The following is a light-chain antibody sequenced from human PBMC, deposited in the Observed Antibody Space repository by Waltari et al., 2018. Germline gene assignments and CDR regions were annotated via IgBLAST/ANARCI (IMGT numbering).Light chain of an antibody. J-gene: IGKJ1*01. CDR1: QSVLHSSNNKNY. V-gene: IGKV4-1*01. Sequence: DIVMTQSPDSLAVSLGERATINCKSSQSVLHSSNNKNYLAWYQQKPGQPPKLLIYWASTRESGVPDRFRGSGSGTDFTLTIGSLQAEDVAVYYCQQYYTTPWTFGQGTLVEL. CDR3: QQYYTTPWT. CDR2: WAS.